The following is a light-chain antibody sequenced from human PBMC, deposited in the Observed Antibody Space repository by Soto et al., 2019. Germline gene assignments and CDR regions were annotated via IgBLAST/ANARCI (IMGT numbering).Light chain of an antibody. J-gene: IGKJ5*01. CDR3: QQYGTSEII. CDR2: DTS. CDR1: QSLTNSF. V-gene: IGKV3-20*01. Sequence: EIELTQSPGTLSLSPAEGASLXCRASQSLTNSFIAWYQQKPGQAPRLLIYDTSSRATGIPDRFSGSGSGTDFTLTISRLEPEDFAVFFCQQYGTSEIIFGQGTRLEIK.